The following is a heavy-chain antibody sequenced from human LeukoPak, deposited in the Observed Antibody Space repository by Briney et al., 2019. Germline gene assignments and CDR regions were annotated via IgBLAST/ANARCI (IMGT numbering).Heavy chain of an antibody. CDR2: ISGSGGST. CDR1: RFTFSSYS. J-gene: IGHJ4*02. D-gene: IGHD2-15*01. Sequence: TGGSLRLSCAASRFTFSSYSMNWVRQAPGKGLEWVSAISGSGGSTYYADSVKGRFTISRDNSKNTLYLQVNSLRAEDTAVYYCAKQLGYCSDGSCYFPYWGQGTLVTVSS. CDR3: AKQLGYCSDGSCYFPY. V-gene: IGHV3-23*01.